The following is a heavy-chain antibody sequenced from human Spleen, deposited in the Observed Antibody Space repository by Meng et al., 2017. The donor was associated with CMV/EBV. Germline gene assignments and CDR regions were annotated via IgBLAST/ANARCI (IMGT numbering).Heavy chain of an antibody. D-gene: IGHD3-3*01. J-gene: IGHJ6*02. Sequence: ASVKVSCKPSGYTFTGYYMHWVRQAPGQGLEWMGWMNPNSGNTGYAQKFQGRVTMTRSTSISTAYMELSSLTSDDTAMYFCARMDYDYWGDYHAMDVWGQGTTVTVSS. CDR1: GYTFTGYY. V-gene: IGHV1-8*02. CDR3: ARMDYDYWGDYHAMDV. CDR2: MNPNSGNT.